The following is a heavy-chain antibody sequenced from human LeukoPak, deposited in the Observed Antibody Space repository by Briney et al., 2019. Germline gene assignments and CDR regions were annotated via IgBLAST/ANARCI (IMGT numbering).Heavy chain of an antibody. CDR2: MNPNSGNT. V-gene: IGHV1-8*03. D-gene: IGHD6-19*01. Sequence: ASVKVSCKASGYTFTSYDINWVRQAPGQGLEWMGWMNPNSGNTGYAQKFQGRVTITRNTSISTAYMELSSLRSEDTAVYYCASALHSSGWYEEDAFDIWGQGTMVTVSS. J-gene: IGHJ3*02. CDR3: ASALHSSGWYEEDAFDI. CDR1: GYTFTSYD.